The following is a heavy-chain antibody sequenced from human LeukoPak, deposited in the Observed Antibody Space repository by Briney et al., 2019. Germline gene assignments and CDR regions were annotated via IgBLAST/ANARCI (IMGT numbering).Heavy chain of an antibody. CDR2: ISYDGSNK. Sequence: RGSLRLSCAASGFTFSSYAMHWVRQAPGKGLEWVAVISYDGSNKYYADPVKGRFTISRDNSKNTLYLQMNSLRAEDTAVYYCARDRGGYSGYGGDWGQGTLVTVSS. V-gene: IGHV3-30-3*01. D-gene: IGHD5-12*01. CDR3: ARDRGGYSGYGGD. CDR1: GFTFSSYA. J-gene: IGHJ4*02.